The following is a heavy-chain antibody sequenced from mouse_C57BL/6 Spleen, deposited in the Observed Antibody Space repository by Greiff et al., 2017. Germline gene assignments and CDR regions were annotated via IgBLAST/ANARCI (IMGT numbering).Heavy chain of an antibody. CDR1: GFTFSDYY. CDR3: ARDQGYLDY. V-gene: IGHV5-16*01. CDR2: INYDGSST. D-gene: IGHD3-2*02. Sequence: EVKVVESEGGLVQPGSSMKLSCTASGFTFSDYYMAWVRQVPEKGLEWVANINYDGSSTYYLDSLKSRFIISRDNAKNILYLQMSSLKSEDTATYYCARDQGYLDYWGQGTTLTVSS. J-gene: IGHJ2*01.